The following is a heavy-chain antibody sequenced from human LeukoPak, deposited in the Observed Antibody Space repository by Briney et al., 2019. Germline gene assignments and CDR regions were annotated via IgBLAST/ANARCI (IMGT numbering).Heavy chain of an antibody. J-gene: IGHJ4*02. V-gene: IGHV1-69*08. CDR3: ARERGSSL. CDR1: GGTLINST. CDR2: IIPILAKA. Sequence: SVTVSFKASGGTLINSTITWLRQAPGQGLEWMGRIIPILAKANYEQKFQGRVTITADKSTSTAYMELSSLRSEDTAVYYCARERGSSLWGQGTLVTVSS. D-gene: IGHD3-10*01.